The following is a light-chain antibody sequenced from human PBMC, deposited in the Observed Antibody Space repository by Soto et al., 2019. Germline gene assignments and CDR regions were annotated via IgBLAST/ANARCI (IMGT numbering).Light chain of an antibody. CDR2: GAT. CDR1: QSVSNY. V-gene: IGKV3-15*01. Sequence: EVVLTQSPATVSLSPGERATLSCRASQSVSNYIAWYQQKPGQAPRLVVYGATSRATGIPARFSGSGSGTEFTLTISRLQSEDFAVYYCQQYNIRPPWTFGQGTKVDIK. J-gene: IGKJ1*01. CDR3: QQYNIRPPWT.